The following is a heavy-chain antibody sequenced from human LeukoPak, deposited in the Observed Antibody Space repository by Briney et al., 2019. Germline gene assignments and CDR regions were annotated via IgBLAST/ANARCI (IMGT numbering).Heavy chain of an antibody. V-gene: IGHV3-30*04. CDR2: ISYDGSNK. CDR3: AKDRNYDFWSGYLPLDY. Sequence: GGSLRLSCAASGFTFSSYAMHWVRQAPGKGLEWVAVISYDGSNKYYADSVKGRFTISRDNSKNTLYLQMNSLRAEDTAVYYYAKDRNYDFWSGYLPLDYWGQGTLVTASS. J-gene: IGHJ4*02. CDR1: GFTFSSYA. D-gene: IGHD3-3*01.